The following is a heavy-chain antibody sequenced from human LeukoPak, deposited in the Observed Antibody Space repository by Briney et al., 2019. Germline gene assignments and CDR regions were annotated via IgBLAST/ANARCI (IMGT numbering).Heavy chain of an antibody. CDR3: ARVAFGEGSEYYFDY. Sequence: SETLSLTCNVSGASVSSGSYYWSWIRQPPGTGLEWIGYIYYSGSTNYNPSLKSRVTISVDTSKNQFSLKLSSVTAADTAVYYCARVAFGEGSEYYFDYWGQGTLVTVSS. D-gene: IGHD3-10*01. CDR2: IYYSGST. J-gene: IGHJ4*02. CDR1: GASVSSGSYY. V-gene: IGHV4-61*01.